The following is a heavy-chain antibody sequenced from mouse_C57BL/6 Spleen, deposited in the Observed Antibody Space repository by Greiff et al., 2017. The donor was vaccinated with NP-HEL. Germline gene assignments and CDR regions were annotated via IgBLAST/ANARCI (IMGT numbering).Heavy chain of an antibody. CDR2: IYPGGGYT. Sequence: SGAELVRPGTSVKMSCKASGYTFTNYWIGWAKQRPGHGLEWIGDIYPGGGYTNYNEKFKGKATLTADKSSSTAYMQFSSLTSEDSAIYYCARGGDYDGKGYAMDYWGQGTSVTVSS. V-gene: IGHV1-63*01. CDR1: GYTFTNYW. D-gene: IGHD2-4*01. J-gene: IGHJ4*01. CDR3: ARGGDYDGKGYAMDY.